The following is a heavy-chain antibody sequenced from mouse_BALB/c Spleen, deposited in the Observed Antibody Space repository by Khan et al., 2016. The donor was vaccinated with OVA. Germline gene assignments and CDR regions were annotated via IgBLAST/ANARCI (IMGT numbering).Heavy chain of an antibody. CDR2: ISYSGNT. J-gene: IGHJ2*01. V-gene: IGHV3-2*02. D-gene: IGHD2-10*02. CDR1: GYSITSDYA. CDR3: ARVYGGDFDY. Sequence: EVQLVESGPGLVKPSQSLFLTCTVTGYSITSDYAWNWIRQFPGNKLEWMGYISYSGNTKYNPSLKSRISVTRDTSKNQIFLQLNSVTAEDTATYYCARVYGGDFDYWGQGTTLTVSS.